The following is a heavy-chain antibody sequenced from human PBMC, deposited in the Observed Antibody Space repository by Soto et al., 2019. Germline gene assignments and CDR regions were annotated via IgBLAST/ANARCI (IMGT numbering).Heavy chain of an antibody. Sequence: QVQLVESGGGLVKPGGSLRLSCAASGFTFSDYYMSWIRQAPGKGLEWVSYISSSGSTIYYADSVKGRFTISRDNAKNSLYLQMNSLRAEDMAVYYFARLDGNDYDSSGYYYYYYGMDVWGQGTTVTVSS. V-gene: IGHV3-11*01. D-gene: IGHD3-22*01. CDR3: ARLDGNDYDSSGYYYYYYGMDV. CDR1: GFTFSDYY. CDR2: ISSSGSTI. J-gene: IGHJ6*02.